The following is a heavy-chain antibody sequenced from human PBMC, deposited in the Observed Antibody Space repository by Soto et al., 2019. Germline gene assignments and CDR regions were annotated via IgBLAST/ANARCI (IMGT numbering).Heavy chain of an antibody. J-gene: IGHJ4*02. D-gene: IGHD2-15*01. Sequence: GGSLRLCCAASGFTFSSYAMHWVRRAPGKGLEWVAFISYDGSNKYYAESVKGRFTISRDNSKNTLYLQMNSLRAEDTAVYYCARVNSVVVVVADLDYWGQGTLVTVSS. CDR1: GFTFSSYA. CDR2: ISYDGSNK. CDR3: ARVNSVVVVVADLDY. V-gene: IGHV3-30-3*01.